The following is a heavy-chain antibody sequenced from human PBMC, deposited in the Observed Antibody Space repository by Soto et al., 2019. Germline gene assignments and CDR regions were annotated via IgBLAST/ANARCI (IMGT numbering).Heavy chain of an antibody. V-gene: IGHV4-31*03. J-gene: IGHJ3*02. CDR2: IYYSGST. Sequence: SETLSLTCTVSGGSISSGGYYWSWIRQHPGKGLEWIGYIYYSGSTYYNPSLKSRVTISLDTSKNQFSLKLSSVTAADTAVYYCARVLEDAFDIWGQGTMVTVSS. CDR3: ARVLEDAFDI. CDR1: GGSISSGGYY.